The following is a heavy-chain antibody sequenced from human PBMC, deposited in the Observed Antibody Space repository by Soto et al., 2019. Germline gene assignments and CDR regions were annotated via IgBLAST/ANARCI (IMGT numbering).Heavy chain of an antibody. CDR1: GFTFSSYD. CDR3: ARDQGGSYGMDV. CDR2: IGTAGDT. V-gene: IGHV3-13*04. J-gene: IGHJ6*02. Sequence: EVPLVESGGGLVQPGGSLRLSCAASGFTFSSYDMHWVRQATGKGLEWVSAIGTAGDTYYPGSVKGRFTISRENAKNSLYLQMNSLRAGDTAVYYCARDQGGSYGMDVWGQGTTVTVSS. D-gene: IGHD1-26*01.